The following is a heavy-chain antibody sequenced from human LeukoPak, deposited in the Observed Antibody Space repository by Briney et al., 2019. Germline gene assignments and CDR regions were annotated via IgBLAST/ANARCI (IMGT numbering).Heavy chain of an antibody. CDR1: GFSMRGYY. CDR2: FYYTGLT. V-gene: IGHV4-59*01. CDR3: AKDAVSPGEDYFDP. Sequence: PSETLSLTCTVSGFSMRGYYWSWLRQTPGGGLEWIGYFYYTGLTRSSPSLESRVTIAGDTSKNLFSLSLTSMTAADTAIYYCAKDAVSPGEDYFDPWGPGRLVTVSS. D-gene: IGHD7-27*01. J-gene: IGHJ5*02.